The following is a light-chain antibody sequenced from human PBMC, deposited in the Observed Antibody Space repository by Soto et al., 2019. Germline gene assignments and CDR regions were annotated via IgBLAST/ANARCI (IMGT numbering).Light chain of an antibody. V-gene: IGKV3-15*01. CDR3: QPYKNWPRIS. CDR1: QSLINF. J-gene: IGKJ5*01. CDR2: GAS. Sequence: NVLKQAPAALSLSPGERATLSCRASQSLINFVAWYQQRPGQAPRLLIYGASTRATGIPARFSGSGSGTEFTLTIACLQCEDFAVYCCQPYKNWPRISSGPGTRLEIK.